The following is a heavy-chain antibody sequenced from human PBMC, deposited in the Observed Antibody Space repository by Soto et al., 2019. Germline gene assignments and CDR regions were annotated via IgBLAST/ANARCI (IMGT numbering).Heavy chain of an antibody. J-gene: IGHJ6*02. Sequence: PGGSLRLSCAASGFTFSGYAMHWVRQAPGKGLEWVASILFDGRNKYYADSVKGRFTISRDNSKSTLYLQVNSLRAEDTDVYYCARAKFGVIFTSGMDVWGQGTTVTVSS. CDR1: GFTFSGYA. D-gene: IGHD3-3*01. CDR2: ILFDGRNK. CDR3: ARAKFGVIFTSGMDV. V-gene: IGHV3-30*04.